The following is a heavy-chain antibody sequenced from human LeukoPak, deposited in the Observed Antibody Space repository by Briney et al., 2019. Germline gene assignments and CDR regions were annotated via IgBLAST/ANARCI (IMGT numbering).Heavy chain of an antibody. Sequence: SVKVSCKASAGTFSSYAISWVRQAPGQGLEWMGGIIPIFGTANYAQKFQGRVTITTDESTSTAYLDLSSLRSEDTAVYYCARDPPVEVRIVGATRRNRGDRGGDYWGQGTLVTVSS. D-gene: IGHD1-26*01. V-gene: IGHV1-69*05. J-gene: IGHJ4*02. CDR3: ARDPPVEVRIVGATRRNRGDRGGDY. CDR2: IIPIFGTA. CDR1: AGTFSSYA.